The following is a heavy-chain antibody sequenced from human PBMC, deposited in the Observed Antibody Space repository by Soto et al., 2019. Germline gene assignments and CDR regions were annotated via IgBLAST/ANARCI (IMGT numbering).Heavy chain of an antibody. D-gene: IGHD6-19*01. CDR1: GYSFTIYG. Sequence: ASVKLSRKASGYSFTIYGISWVRQAPGQGRERMGWISAYNGNTNYAQKLQGRVTMTTDTSTSTAYMELRSLRSDDTAVYYCARGGYSSGWYGWEDYYSYGMDIRGQGTTVTVSS. CDR3: ARGGYSSGWYGWEDYYSYGMDI. CDR2: ISAYNGNT. J-gene: IGHJ6*02. V-gene: IGHV1-18*01.